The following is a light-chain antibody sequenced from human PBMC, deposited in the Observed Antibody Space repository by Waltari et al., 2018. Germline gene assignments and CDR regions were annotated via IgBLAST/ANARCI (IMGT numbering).Light chain of an antibody. CDR1: SYDVGHYHY. V-gene: IGLV2-14*03. Sequence: QSALTQPASVSGSPGQSITIPGTGTSYDVGHYHYFSWYQQRPGKAPKLIIYDVSYRPSGVSNRCSGSKSGSTASLTISGLQAEDEADYHCSSYTSSSTVGVLFGGGTKLTVL. CDR3: SSYTSSSTVGVL. J-gene: IGLJ2*01. CDR2: DVS.